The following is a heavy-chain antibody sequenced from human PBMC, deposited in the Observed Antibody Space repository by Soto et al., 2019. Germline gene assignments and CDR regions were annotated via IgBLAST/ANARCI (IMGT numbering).Heavy chain of an antibody. CDR3: ARDHYDSSGYLASLGY. V-gene: IGHV3-21*01. CDR1: GFTFSSYS. Sequence: EVPLVESGGGLVKPGGSLRLSCAASGFTFSSYSMNWVRQAPGKGLEWVSSISSSSSYIYYADSVKGRLTISRDNAKNSLYLQMNSLRAEDTAVYYCARDHYDSSGYLASLGYWGQGTLVTVSS. J-gene: IGHJ4*02. D-gene: IGHD3-22*01. CDR2: ISSSSSYI.